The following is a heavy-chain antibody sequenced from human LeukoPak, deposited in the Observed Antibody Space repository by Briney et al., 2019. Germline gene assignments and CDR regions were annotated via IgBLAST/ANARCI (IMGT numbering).Heavy chain of an antibody. Sequence: ASVKVSCKASGYTFTDYYMHWVRQAPGQGLEWMGWINPNSGGTNYAQKFQGRVTMTRDTSISTAYMELSSLRSEDTAVYYCATGIRGQQLVGPYDAFDIWGQGTMVTVSS. J-gene: IGHJ3*02. V-gene: IGHV1-2*02. D-gene: IGHD6-13*01. CDR1: GYTFTDYY. CDR2: INPNSGGT. CDR3: ATGIRGQQLVGPYDAFDI.